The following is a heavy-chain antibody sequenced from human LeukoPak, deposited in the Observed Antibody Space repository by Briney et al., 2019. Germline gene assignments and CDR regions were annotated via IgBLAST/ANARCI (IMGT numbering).Heavy chain of an antibody. CDR2: IYYSGST. J-gene: IGHJ4*02. CDR1: GGSISSGVYY. V-gene: IGHV4-31*03. D-gene: IGHD5-24*01. CDR3: ARGVRWLQLSYFDY. Sequence: PSETLSLTCPVSGGSISSGVYYWSWIRQHPGKGLEWIGYIYYSGSTYYNPSLKSRVTISVDTSKNQFSLKLSSVTAADTAVYYCARGVRWLQLSYFDYWGQGTLVIVSS.